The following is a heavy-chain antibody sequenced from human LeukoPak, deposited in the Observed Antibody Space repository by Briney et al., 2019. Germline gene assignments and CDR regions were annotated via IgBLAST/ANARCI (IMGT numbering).Heavy chain of an antibody. CDR1: GFTFSDYY. J-gene: IGHJ4*02. V-gene: IGHV3-11*04. Sequence: PGGSLSLSCAASGFTFSDYYMSWIRQAPGKGLEWVSYISSSSTTIFYADSVKGRFTISRDNAKNSLFLQMNGLRDEDTALYYCARERVIAAAGDGFDSWGQGTLVTASS. CDR3: ARERVIAAAGDGFDS. D-gene: IGHD2-21*01. CDR2: ISSSSTTI.